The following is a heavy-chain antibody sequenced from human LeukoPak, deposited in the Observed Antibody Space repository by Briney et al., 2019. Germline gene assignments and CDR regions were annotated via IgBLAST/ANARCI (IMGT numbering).Heavy chain of an antibody. D-gene: IGHD1-26*01. J-gene: IGHJ4*02. CDR2: IYYSGST. CDR3: ARVGVGAPDY. Sequence: SETLSLTCTVSGGSISNYYWSWIRQPPGKGLEWIGYIYYSGSTNYNPSLKSRVTISVDTSKNQFSLKLSSVTAADTAVYYCARVGVGAPDYWGQGTLVTVSS. V-gene: IGHV4-59*01. CDR1: GGSISNYY.